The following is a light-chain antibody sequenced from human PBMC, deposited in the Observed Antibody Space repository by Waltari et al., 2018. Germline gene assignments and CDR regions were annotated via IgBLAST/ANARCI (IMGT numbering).Light chain of an antibody. CDR2: EVS. J-gene: IGLJ3*02. Sequence: QSALTQPASVSGSPGQSITISCTGTTSAVGSYNLFSWYQQDPGKAPKLMIYEVSKRPSGVSNRFSGSKSGNTASLTISGLQAEDEADYYCCSYAGSSTWVFGGGTKLTVL. V-gene: IGLV2-23*02. CDR1: TSAVGSYNL. CDR3: CSYAGSSTWV.